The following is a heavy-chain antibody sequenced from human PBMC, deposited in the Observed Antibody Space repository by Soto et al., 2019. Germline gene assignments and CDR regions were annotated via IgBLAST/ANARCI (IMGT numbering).Heavy chain of an antibody. CDR1: GGSISSSSYY. J-gene: IGHJ5*02. CDR2: IYHSGST. CDR3: ARAETYYDFWSGYPNWFDP. V-gene: IGHV4-39*07. D-gene: IGHD3-3*01. Sequence: SETLSLTCTVSGGSISSSSYYWGWIRQPPGKGLEWIGSIYHSGSTYYNPSLKSRVTISVDTSKNQFSLKLSSVTAADTAVYYCARAETYYDFWSGYPNWFDPWGQGTLVTVSS.